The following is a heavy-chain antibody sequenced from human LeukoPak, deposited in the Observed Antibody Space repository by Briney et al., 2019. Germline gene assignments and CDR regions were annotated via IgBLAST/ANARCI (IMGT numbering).Heavy chain of an antibody. CDR3: ATASID. J-gene: IGHJ4*02. V-gene: IGHV1-69-2*01. D-gene: IGHD6-6*01. CDR1: GYTFTDYY. Sequence: ASVKVSCKVSGYTFTDYYMHWVQQAPGKGLEWVGLVDPADGKTIYAVKFQGRVTITADTSTDTAYMELSSLRSEDTAVYYCATASIDWGRGTLVTVSS. CDR2: VDPADGKT.